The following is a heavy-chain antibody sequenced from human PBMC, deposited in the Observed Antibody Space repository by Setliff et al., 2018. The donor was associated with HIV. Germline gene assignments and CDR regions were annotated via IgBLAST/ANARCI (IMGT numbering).Heavy chain of an antibody. J-gene: IGHJ6*02. Sequence: ASVKVSCKASGYTFTGYYMHWVRQAPGQGLEWMGWINPNSGGTNYAQKFQGWVTMTRDTSISTAYMELSRLRSDDTAVYYCARFHSSGWYNGMDVWGQGTTVTGSS. D-gene: IGHD6-19*01. CDR2: INPNSGGT. CDR1: GYTFTGYY. CDR3: ARFHSSGWYNGMDV. V-gene: IGHV1-2*04.